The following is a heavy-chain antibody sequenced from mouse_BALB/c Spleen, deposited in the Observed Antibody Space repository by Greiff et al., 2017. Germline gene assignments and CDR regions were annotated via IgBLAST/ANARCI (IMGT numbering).Heavy chain of an antibody. CDR1: GYSITSGYS. CDR3: ARSRSTMITTSAMDY. V-gene: IGHV3-1*02. Sequence: DVQLQESGPDLVKPSQSLSLTCTVTGYSITSGYSWHWIRQFPGNKLEWMGYIHYSGSTNYNPSPKSRISITRDTSKNQFFLQLNSVTTEDTATYYCARSRSTMITTSAMDYWGQGTSVTVSS. CDR2: IHYSGST. D-gene: IGHD2-4*01. J-gene: IGHJ4*01.